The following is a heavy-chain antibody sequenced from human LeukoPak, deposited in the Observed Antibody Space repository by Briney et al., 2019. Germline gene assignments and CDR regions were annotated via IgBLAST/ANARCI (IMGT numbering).Heavy chain of an antibody. CDR1: GDSVSSNSAA. CDR2: TYYRSKWSN. J-gene: IGHJ4*02. CDR3: ARARLHHNYGSGTSFDY. V-gene: IGHV6-1*01. Sequence: SQTLSLTCAISGDSVSSNSAAWNWIRQSPSRGLEWLGRTYYRSKWSNDYAASVKSRITISPDASKNQFSLQLTSVTPEDTAVYYCARARLHHNYGSGTSFDYWGQGTLVTVSS. D-gene: IGHD3-10*01.